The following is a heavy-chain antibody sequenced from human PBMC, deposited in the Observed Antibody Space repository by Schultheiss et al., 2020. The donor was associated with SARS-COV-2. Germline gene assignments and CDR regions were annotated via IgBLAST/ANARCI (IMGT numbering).Heavy chain of an antibody. V-gene: IGHV1-2*02. CDR1: GGTFSSYT. J-gene: IGHJ4*02. CDR2: INPNSGGT. D-gene: IGHD6-13*01. CDR3: ARAPFGSSWYQY. Sequence: ASVKVSCKASGGTFSSYTISWVRQAPGQGLEWMGWINPNSGGTNYAQKFQGRVTMTRDTSISTAYMELSRLRSDDTAVYYCARAPFGSSWYQYWGQGTLVTVSS.